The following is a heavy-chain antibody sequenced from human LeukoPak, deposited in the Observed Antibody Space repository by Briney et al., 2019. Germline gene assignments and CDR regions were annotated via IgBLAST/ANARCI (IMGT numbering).Heavy chain of an antibody. CDR2: IKSDGSST. J-gene: IGHJ4*02. CDR1: GFNFSTSW. CDR3: ARGGSPFY. V-gene: IGHV3-74*01. D-gene: IGHD3-10*01. Sequence: GGSLRLSCAASGFNFSTSWMHWVRQAPGKGLVWVSRIKSDGSSTSYADFVKGRVTISRDNAKNTLYLQMNGLRAEDTAVYYCARGGSPFYWGQGTLVTVSS.